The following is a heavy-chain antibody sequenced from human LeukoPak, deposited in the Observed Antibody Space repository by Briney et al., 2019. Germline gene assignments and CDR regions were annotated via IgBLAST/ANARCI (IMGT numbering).Heavy chain of an antibody. CDR3: ARIWFGELYLDY. D-gene: IGHD3-10*01. Sequence: GESLKISCKGSGYSFTSYWISWVRQMPGKGLEWMGRIDPSDSYTNYSPSFQGHVTISADKSISTAYLQWSSLKAPDTAMYYCARIWFGELYLDYWGQGTLVTVSS. J-gene: IGHJ4*02. CDR2: IDPSDSYT. CDR1: GYSFTSYW. V-gene: IGHV5-10-1*01.